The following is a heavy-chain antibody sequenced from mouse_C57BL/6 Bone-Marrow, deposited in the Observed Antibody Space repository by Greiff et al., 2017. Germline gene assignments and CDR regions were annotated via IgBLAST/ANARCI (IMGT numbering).Heavy chain of an antibody. CDR3: ARDGFYGNWYFDV. CDR1: GYTFTSYW. D-gene: IGHD2-1*01. V-gene: IGHV1-55*01. J-gene: IGHJ1*03. Sequence: QVQLQQPGAELVKPGASVKMSCKASGYTFTSYWITWVKQRPGQGLEWIGDIYPGSGSTHYNEKFKNKATLTVDTSSSTAYMQLSSLTSEDSAVYYCARDGFYGNWYFDVWGTGTTVTVSS. CDR2: IYPGSGST.